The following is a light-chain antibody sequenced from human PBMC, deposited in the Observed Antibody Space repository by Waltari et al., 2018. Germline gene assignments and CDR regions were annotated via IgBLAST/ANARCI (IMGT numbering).Light chain of an antibody. CDR3: QTGGHGTWV. V-gene: IGLV4-69*01. CDR2: VNSDGSH. CDR1: SGHSSNV. J-gene: IGLJ3*02. Sequence: QLVLTQSPSASASLGASVKLTCTLSSGHSSNVIAWLQQRPEKGPRYLMQVNSDGSHSKGDEVPDGFSGASSGAERYLTISNLKSEDESDYCCQTGGHGTWVFGGGTTLTVL.